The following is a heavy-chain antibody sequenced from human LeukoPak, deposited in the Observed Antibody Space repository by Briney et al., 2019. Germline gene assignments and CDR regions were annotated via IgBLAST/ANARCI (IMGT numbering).Heavy chain of an antibody. CDR2: IYYSGFT. CDR1: GGSITSYY. CDR3: ASAAAAGIVDY. Sequence: SETLSLTCTVSGGSITSYYWSWIRQPPGKGLEWIAYIYYSGFTNYNPSFKSRVTISLDTSKNQFSLKLSSVTAADTAVYYCASAAAAGIVDYWGQGTLVTVSS. J-gene: IGHJ4*02. V-gene: IGHV4-59*08. D-gene: IGHD6-13*01.